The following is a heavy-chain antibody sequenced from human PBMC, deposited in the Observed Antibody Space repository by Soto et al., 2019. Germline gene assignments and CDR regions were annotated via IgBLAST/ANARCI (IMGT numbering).Heavy chain of an antibody. CDR1: GASINSSLYY. CDR2: FSYSGST. V-gene: IGHV4-39*01. Sequence: QLQLQESGPGLGKPSETLSLTCTVSGASINSSLYYWDWIRQSPGKGLEWIGSFSYSGSTYYNPSLTSRVTISVDTSKNQFSLKLISVTAADTAVYYCARQSTLVIYGMDVWGQGTTVIVSS. D-gene: IGHD3-9*01. CDR3: ARQSTLVIYGMDV. J-gene: IGHJ6*02.